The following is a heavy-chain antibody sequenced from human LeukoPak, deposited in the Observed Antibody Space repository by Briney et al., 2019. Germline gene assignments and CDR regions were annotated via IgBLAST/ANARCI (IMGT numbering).Heavy chain of an antibody. J-gene: IGHJ4*02. CDR2: ISPNSGGT. Sequence: ASVKVSCKASGYTFTGYYMHWVRQAPGQGLEWMGWISPNSGGTNYAQKFQGWVTMTRDTSISTAYMELSRLRSDDTAVYYCARDGTAAGQLVFDYWGQGTLVTVSS. CDR1: GYTFTGYY. CDR3: ARDGTAAGQLVFDY. V-gene: IGHV1-2*04. D-gene: IGHD6-13*01.